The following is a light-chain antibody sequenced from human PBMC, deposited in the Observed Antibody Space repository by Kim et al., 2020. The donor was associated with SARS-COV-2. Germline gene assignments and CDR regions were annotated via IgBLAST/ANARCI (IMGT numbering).Light chain of an antibody. CDR2: CNT. CDR3: QVWDISSDHYD. Sequence: APGNTSSYTCGGNDIGSKRVHWYQQRTGLAPVLVLFCNTDRPSGIPERFSGSSSGKTATLAINKVEAGDEAGDYCQVWDISSDHYDVGTGTKVTVL. CDR1: DIGSKR. V-gene: IGLV3-21*04. J-gene: IGLJ1*01.